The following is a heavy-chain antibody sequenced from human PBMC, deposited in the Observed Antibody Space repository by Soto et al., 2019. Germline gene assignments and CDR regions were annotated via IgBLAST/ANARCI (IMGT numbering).Heavy chain of an antibody. D-gene: IGHD3-9*01. V-gene: IGHV4-34*01. Sequence: SETMSLTCAVYGGSFSGYYWSWIRQPPGKGLEWIGEINHSGSTNYNPSLKSRVTISVDTSKNQFSLKLSSVTAADTAVYYCARGHYDILTGYPSRYYYYGMDVWGQGDTLTGPS. J-gene: IGHJ6*02. CDR3: ARGHYDILTGYPSRYYYYGMDV. CDR2: INHSGST. CDR1: GGSFSGYY.